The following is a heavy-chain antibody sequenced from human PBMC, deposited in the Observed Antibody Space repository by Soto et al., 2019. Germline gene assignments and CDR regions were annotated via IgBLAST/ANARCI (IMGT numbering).Heavy chain of an antibody. V-gene: IGHV3-23*01. CDR3: AKDSGYCSGGSCYYVGNWFDP. Sequence: GGSLRLSCAASGFTFSSYAMSWVRQAPGKGLEWVSAISGSGGSTYYADSVKGRFTISRDNSRNTLYLQMNSLRAEDTAVYYCAKDSGYCSGGSCYYVGNWFDPWGQGTLVTVSS. CDR2: ISGSGGST. J-gene: IGHJ5*02. D-gene: IGHD2-15*01. CDR1: GFTFSSYA.